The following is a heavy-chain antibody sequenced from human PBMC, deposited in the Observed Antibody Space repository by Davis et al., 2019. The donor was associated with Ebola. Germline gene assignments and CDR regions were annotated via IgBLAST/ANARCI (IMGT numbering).Heavy chain of an antibody. CDR1: GASFSGYY. J-gene: IGHJ4*02. V-gene: IGHV4-34*01. D-gene: IGHD5-12*01. Sequence: MPSETLSLTCAVYGASFSGYYWSWIRQPPGKGLEWIGEINHSGSTNYNPSLKSRVTISVDTSRNQFSLKLSSVTAADTAVYYCAKLGGYRDYWGQGALVTVSS. CDR3: AKLGGYRDY. CDR2: INHSGST.